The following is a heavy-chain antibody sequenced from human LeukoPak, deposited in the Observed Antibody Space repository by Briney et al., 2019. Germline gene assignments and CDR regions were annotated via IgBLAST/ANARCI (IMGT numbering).Heavy chain of an antibody. CDR2: IIPIFGTA. V-gene: IGHV1-69*01. CDR1: GGTFSSYA. Sequence: ASVTVSCKASGGTFSSYAISWVRQAPGQGLEWMGGIIPIFGTANYAQKFQGRVTITADESTSTAYMELSSLRSEDTAVYYCARRGNHCSGGSCYSHRGYYYYGMDVWGKGTTVTVSS. D-gene: IGHD2-15*01. CDR3: ARRGNHCSGGSCYSHRGYYYYGMDV. J-gene: IGHJ6*04.